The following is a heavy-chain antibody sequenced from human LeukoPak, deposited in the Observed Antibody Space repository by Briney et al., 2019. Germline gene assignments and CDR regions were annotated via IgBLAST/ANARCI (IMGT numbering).Heavy chain of an antibody. CDR2: IYSGGST. V-gene: IGHV3-53*01. D-gene: IGHD5-18*01. CDR3: ARDGYSYGSTFDY. J-gene: IGHJ4*02. Sequence: GGSLRLSCAASGFTVNSNYMSWVRQAPGKGLEWVSVIYSGGSTYYADSVKGRFTISRDNSKNTLYLQMNSLRVEDTAVYYCARDGYSYGSTFDYWGQGTLVTVSP. CDR1: GFTVNSNY.